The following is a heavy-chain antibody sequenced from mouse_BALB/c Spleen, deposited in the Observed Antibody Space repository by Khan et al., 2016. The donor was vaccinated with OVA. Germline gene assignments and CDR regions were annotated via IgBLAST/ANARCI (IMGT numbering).Heavy chain of an antibody. J-gene: IGHJ3*01. CDR1: GFTFSSYS. V-gene: IGHV5-6*01. D-gene: IGHD4-1*01. CDR2: MSSGGDST. Sequence: EVELVESGGDLVKPGGSLKLSCAASGFTFSSYSLSWVRQIPDKRLEWVATMSSGGDSTYYPDGVKGRFTISRDNAKNTLYLQMSSLKSEDTAMYYCACHLTGSFAFWGQGTLVTVSA. CDR3: ACHLTGSFAF.